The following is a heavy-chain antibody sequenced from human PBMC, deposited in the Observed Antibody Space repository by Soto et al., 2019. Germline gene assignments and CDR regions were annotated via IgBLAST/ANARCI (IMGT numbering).Heavy chain of an antibody. CDR3: AKEVAGVN. D-gene: IGHD6-19*01. J-gene: IGHJ4*02. CDR2: ISDGGTRT. Sequence: EVQLLESGGDSVQPGGSLRLSCVASGFIFSDYAMSWVRQAPGKGLEWVSAISDGGTRTYYADSVKGRFIISSDNSKKTLKLQMSSLRVEDTAVYCWAKEVAGVNWGQGTLVIVSS. V-gene: IGHV3-23*01. CDR1: GFIFSDYA.